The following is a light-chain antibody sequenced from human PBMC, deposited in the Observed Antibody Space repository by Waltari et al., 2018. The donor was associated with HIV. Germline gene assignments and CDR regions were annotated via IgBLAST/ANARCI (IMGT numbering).Light chain of an antibody. V-gene: IGKV3-11*01. CDR2: GAS. CDR1: QSVSSP. CDR3: LQRNSWPLT. Sequence: EIVLTQSPATLSLSPGESATLSCRASQSVSSPLAWYQLKPGQAPRLLIYGASNRATGIPARFSGGGSGTDFTLTISSLEPEDFAVYYCLQRNSWPLTFGGGTRVEIK. J-gene: IGKJ4*01.